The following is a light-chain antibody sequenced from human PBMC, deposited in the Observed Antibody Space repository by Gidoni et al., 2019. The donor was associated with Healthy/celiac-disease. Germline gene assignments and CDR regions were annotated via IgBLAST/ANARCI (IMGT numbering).Light chain of an antibody. CDR3: QAWDSSTVV. V-gene: IGLV3-1*01. Sequence: SYELTLPPSVSVSPGQTASITCSGDTLGDKYACWYQQKPGQSPVLVIYQDSKRPSGIPERFSGSNSGNTATLTISGTQAMDEADYYCQAWDSSTVVFGGGTKLTVL. CDR2: QDS. CDR1: TLGDKY. J-gene: IGLJ2*01.